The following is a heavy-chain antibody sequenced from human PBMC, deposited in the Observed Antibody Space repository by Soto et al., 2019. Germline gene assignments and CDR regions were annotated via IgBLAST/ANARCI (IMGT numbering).Heavy chain of an antibody. V-gene: IGHV1-18*01. D-gene: IGHD3-10*01. Sequence: VKVSCKASGYTFSTYGISWVRQAPGQGLEWMGWINTHNGNTNYAQNLQGRVTVTADTSTSTAYMELRSLRSDDTAVYYCTREGSAPYYYYGMDVWGQGTTGTVSS. CDR2: INTHNGNT. CDR1: GYTFSTYG. CDR3: TREGSAPYYYYGMDV. J-gene: IGHJ6*02.